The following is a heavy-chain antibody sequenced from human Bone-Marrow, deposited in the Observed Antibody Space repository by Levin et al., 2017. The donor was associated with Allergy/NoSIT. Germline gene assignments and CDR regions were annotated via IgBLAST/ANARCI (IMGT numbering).Heavy chain of an antibody. Sequence: GGSLRLSCAASGFTFSSYAMHWVRQAPGKGLEWVAVISYDGSNKYYADSVKGRFTISRDNSKNTLYLQMNSLRAEDTAVYYCARSGGITMVRGPGSYFDYWGQGTLVTVSS. CDR3: ARSGGITMVRGPGSYFDY. J-gene: IGHJ4*02. V-gene: IGHV3-30*04. CDR2: ISYDGSNK. D-gene: IGHD3-10*01. CDR1: GFTFSSYA.